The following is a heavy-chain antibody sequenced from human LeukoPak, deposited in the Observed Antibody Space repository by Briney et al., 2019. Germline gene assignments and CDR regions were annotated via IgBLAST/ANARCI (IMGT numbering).Heavy chain of an antibody. D-gene: IGHD3-22*01. Sequence: GSLGLSCAASGFTGSGNYMSWVRQDPGKGLEWVSVIYSGGRTYYADSVKGRFTISRDNSKNTLYLQMNSLRAEDTAVYYCARESNSGYYLSYWGQGTLVTVSS. CDR3: ARESNSGYYLSY. V-gene: IGHV3-66*01. CDR2: IYSGGRT. J-gene: IGHJ4*02. CDR1: GFTGSGNY.